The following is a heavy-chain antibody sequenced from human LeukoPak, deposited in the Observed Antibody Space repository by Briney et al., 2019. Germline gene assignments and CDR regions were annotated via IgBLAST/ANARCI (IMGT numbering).Heavy chain of an antibody. CDR3: ARGVWIYSY. CDR2: IYYSGST. V-gene: IGHV4-39*01. CDR1: GDSISSSSYY. J-gene: IGHJ4*02. D-gene: IGHD5-12*01. Sequence: PSETLSLTCTVSGDSISSSSYYWGWIRQPPGKGLEWMGSIYYSGSTYYNPSLKSRVTVSVDTSKNQFSLKLTSVTAADTAVYYCARGVWIYSYWGQGTLVTVSS.